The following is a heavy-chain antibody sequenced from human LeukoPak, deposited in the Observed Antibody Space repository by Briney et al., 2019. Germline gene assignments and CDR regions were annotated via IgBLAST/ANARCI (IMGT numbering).Heavy chain of an antibody. CDR1: GYTFTSYG. D-gene: IGHD6-6*01. Sequence: ASVKVSCKASGYTFTSYGISWVRQAPGQGLEWMGWISAYNGNTNYARKLQGRVTMTTDTSTSTAYMELRSLRSDDTAVYYCARDGGLVGSSSSHFDYWGQGTLVTVSS. J-gene: IGHJ4*02. CDR3: ARDGGLVGSSSSHFDY. V-gene: IGHV1-18*01. CDR2: ISAYNGNT.